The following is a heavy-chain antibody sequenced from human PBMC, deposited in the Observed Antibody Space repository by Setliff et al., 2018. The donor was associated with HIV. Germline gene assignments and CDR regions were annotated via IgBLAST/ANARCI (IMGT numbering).Heavy chain of an antibody. D-gene: IGHD1-26*01. V-gene: IGHV1-24*01. Sequence: ASVKVSCKVSGYTLTELSMHWVRQAPGKGLEWMGGFDPEDGETIYAQKFQGRVTMTEDTSTDTAYMVLSSLRSEDTAVYYCATDLSGSYWYYFDYWGQGTLVTVSS. J-gene: IGHJ4*02. CDR1: GYTLTELS. CDR3: ATDLSGSYWYYFDY. CDR2: FDPEDGET.